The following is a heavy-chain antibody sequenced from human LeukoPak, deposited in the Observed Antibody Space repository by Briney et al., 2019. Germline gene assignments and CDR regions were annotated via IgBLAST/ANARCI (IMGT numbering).Heavy chain of an antibody. J-gene: IGHJ4*02. Sequence: SETLSLTCTVSGGSISSYYWSWIRQPPGKGREWIGYIYYSGSTSYNPSLKSRVTISVDTSKNQFSLNLRSVNAADTAVYYCARDAYSSSWYDYWGQGTLVTVSS. CDR1: GGSISSYY. D-gene: IGHD6-13*01. CDR2: IYYSGST. V-gene: IGHV4-59*01. CDR3: ARDAYSSSWYDY.